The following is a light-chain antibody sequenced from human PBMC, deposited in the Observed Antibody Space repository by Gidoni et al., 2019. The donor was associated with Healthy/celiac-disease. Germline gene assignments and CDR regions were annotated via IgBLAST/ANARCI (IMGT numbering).Light chain of an antibody. CDR2: GAS. CDR3: QQYNNCPLT. J-gene: IGKJ4*01. CDR1: QSVSSN. Sequence: DIVMMQSPATLSVSPGERATLSCRASQSVSSNLAWYQQKPGQAPRLLIDGASTRATGIPARFSGSGSGTEFTLTISSLQSEDFAVYYCQQYNNCPLTFGGGTKVEIK. V-gene: IGKV3D-15*02.